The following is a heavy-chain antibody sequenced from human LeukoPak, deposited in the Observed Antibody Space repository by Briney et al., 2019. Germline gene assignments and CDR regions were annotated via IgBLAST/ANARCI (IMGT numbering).Heavy chain of an antibody. CDR2: IKSKTDGGTT. Sequence: KPGGSLRLSCAASGFTFSIAWMSWVRQAPGKGLEWVGRIKSKTDGGTTDYAAPVKGRFTISRDDSKNTLYLQMNSLKTEDTVEYYCTARYCRSTSCYGEYFQRWGQGTLVTVSS. CDR3: TARYCRSTSCYGEYFQR. CDR1: GFTFSIAW. D-gene: IGHD2-2*01. J-gene: IGHJ1*01. V-gene: IGHV3-15*01.